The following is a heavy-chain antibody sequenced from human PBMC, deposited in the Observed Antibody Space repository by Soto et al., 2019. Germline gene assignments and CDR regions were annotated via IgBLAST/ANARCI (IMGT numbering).Heavy chain of an antibody. D-gene: IGHD6-19*01. CDR3: AVKSVAEVGNYYYMDV. CDR2: ISSSSSTI. Sequence: GGSLRLSCAASGFTFSSYSMNWVRQAPGKGLEWVSYISSSSSTIYYADSVKGRFTISRANAKNSLYLQMNSLRAEDTAVYYCAVKSVAEVGNYYYMDVWGKGTTVTVSS. V-gene: IGHV3-48*04. J-gene: IGHJ6*03. CDR1: GFTFSSYS.